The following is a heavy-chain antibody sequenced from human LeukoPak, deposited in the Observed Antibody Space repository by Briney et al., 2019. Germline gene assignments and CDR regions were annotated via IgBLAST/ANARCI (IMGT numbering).Heavy chain of an antibody. CDR2: INWNGGST. Sequence: GGSLRLSCAASGFTFDDYGMSWVRQAPGKGLEWVSGINWNGGSTGYADSVKGRFTISRDNAKNSLYLQMNSLRAEDTALYYCTRSHYSSSWYPTPHYYYYYYMDVWGKGTTVTVSS. D-gene: IGHD6-13*01. CDR3: TRSHYSSSWYPTPHYYYYYYMDV. CDR1: GFTFDDYG. V-gene: IGHV3-20*04. J-gene: IGHJ6*03.